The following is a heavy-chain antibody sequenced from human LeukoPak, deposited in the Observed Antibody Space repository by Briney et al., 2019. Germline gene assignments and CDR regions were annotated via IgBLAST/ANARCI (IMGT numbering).Heavy chain of an antibody. CDR2: ISGSGGST. CDR3: AKVEADYDILTDFDY. D-gene: IGHD3-9*01. CDR1: GFTFSSYA. J-gene: IGHJ4*02. V-gene: IGHV3-23*01. Sequence: PGGSLRLSCAASGFTFSSYAMSWVRQAPGKGLEWVSAISGSGGSTYYADSVKGRFTISRDNSKNTLYLQMNSLRAEDTAVYCCAKVEADYDILTDFDYWGQGTLVTVSS.